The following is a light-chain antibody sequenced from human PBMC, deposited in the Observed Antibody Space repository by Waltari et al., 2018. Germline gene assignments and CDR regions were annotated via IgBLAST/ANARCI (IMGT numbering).Light chain of an antibody. CDR3: QQYNSYPLT. CDR2: AAS. Sequence: DNQITQSPSSLSASVGDRVPITCRASQDISNYLAWFQQKPGKAPKSLISAASSLQSGVPSKFSGSGSGTDFTLTISSLQAEDFATYYCQQYNSYPLTFGGGTKVEIK. V-gene: IGKV1-16*02. J-gene: IGKJ4*01. CDR1: QDISNY.